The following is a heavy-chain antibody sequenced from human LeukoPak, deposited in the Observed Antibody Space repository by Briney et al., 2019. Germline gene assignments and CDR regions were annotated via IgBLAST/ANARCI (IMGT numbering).Heavy chain of an antibody. CDR2: ISSGSTAM. CDR1: GFTFSSHS. J-gene: IGHJ4*02. CDR3: ARAPAHVVVANFDY. Sequence: GGSLRLSCAASGFTFSSHSMHWVRQAPGKGLEWISYISSGSTAMYYADSVKGRFTTSRDNARNSLYLQMNSLRAEDTAVYYCARAPAHVVVANFDYWGQGTLVTVSS. V-gene: IGHV3-48*01. D-gene: IGHD2-21*01.